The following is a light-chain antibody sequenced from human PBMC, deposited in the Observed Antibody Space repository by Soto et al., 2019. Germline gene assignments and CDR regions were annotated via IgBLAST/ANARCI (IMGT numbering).Light chain of an antibody. Sequence: QSALTQPASVSGSPGQSITISCTGTSSDIGAYNYVSWYQQHPGKVPKLMIYAVTKRPSGVSSRFSGSKSGNTASLTISGLQAEDEADYYCTSYTKDTSVIFGGGTKLTVL. CDR2: AVT. CDR3: TSYTKDTSVI. J-gene: IGLJ2*01. CDR1: SSDIGAYNY. V-gene: IGLV2-14*01.